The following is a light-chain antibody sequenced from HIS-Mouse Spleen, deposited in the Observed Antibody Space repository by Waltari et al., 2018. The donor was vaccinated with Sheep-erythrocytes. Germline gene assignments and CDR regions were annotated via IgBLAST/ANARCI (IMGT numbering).Light chain of an antibody. V-gene: IGLV3-10*01. CDR1: AFPKKY. J-gene: IGLJ3*02. Sequence: SYELTQPPSVSVSPGQTARITCSGDAFPKKYAYWYQQKSDQAPVLVIYEDSKRPSGIPERFSGSTSGTMATLTISGAQVEDEADYYCYSTDSSDNHWVFGGGTKLTVL. CDR2: EDS. CDR3: YSTDSSDNHWV.